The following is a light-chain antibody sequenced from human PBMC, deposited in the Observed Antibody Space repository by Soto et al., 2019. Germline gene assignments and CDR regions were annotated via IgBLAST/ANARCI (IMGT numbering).Light chain of an antibody. Sequence: QSALTQPPSASGSPGQSVTISCTGTSSDVGGYNFVSWYQQHPGKAPKLMIYEVTKRPSGVPDRFSGSTCGSTASLTVSGHQAEEEGDYYCTSYAGSNNYVFGTGTKLTVL. CDR2: EVT. V-gene: IGLV2-8*01. J-gene: IGLJ1*01. CDR1: SSDVGGYNF. CDR3: TSYAGSNNYV.